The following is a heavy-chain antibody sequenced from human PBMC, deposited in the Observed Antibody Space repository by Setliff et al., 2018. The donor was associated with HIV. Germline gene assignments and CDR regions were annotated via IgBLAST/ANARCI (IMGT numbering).Heavy chain of an antibody. Sequence: SVKVSCKASGYTLSTYGISWVRQAPGQGLEWMGGIIPFTGTTNYAQKFQGRVTITTDESRSIVYMEVSSLKSEDTAVYYCARGFEVESSGWFDPWGQGTLVTVSS. V-gene: IGHV1-69*05. CDR1: GYTLSTYG. D-gene: IGHD3-9*01. CDR2: IIPFTGTT. CDR3: ARGFEVESSGWFDP. J-gene: IGHJ5*02.